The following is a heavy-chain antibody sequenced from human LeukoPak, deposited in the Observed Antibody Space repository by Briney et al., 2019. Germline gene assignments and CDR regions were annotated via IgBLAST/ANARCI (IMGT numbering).Heavy chain of an antibody. CDR2: IISSSSYI. V-gene: IGHV3-21*01. Sequence: PGGSLRLSFAASGFTFSSYSMNWVGRAPGKGLEWFSSIISSSSYIYYADSVKGRFTISRDNAKNSLYLQMNSLRAEDTAVYYCARDLMAPSGYYYGMDVWGQGTTVTVSS. J-gene: IGHJ6*02. CDR1: GFTFSSYS. D-gene: IGHD3-10*01. CDR3: ARDLMAPSGYYYGMDV.